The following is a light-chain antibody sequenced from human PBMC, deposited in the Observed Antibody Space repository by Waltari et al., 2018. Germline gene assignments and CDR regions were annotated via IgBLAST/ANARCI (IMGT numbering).Light chain of an antibody. CDR2: KSP. J-gene: IGKJ4*02. Sequence: DIQMTQSPSTLSASVGDRVIISCRASQGISNWLAWYQQRPGKAPKLLVYKSPTLESGVPSRCSGSGSGTEFTLTISSLQPEDFATYYCQQYNSYSLLRFGGGTKVEIK. V-gene: IGKV1-5*03. CDR3: QQYNSYSLLR. CDR1: QGISNW.